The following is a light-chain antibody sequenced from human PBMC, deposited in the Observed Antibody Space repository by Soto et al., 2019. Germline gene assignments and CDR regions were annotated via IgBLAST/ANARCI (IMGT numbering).Light chain of an antibody. J-gene: IGKJ1*01. V-gene: IGKV1-5*01. CDR2: DAS. CDR1: KNINTR. CDR3: QQYNTFWT. Sequence: DIQMTQSPSTLSASVGDRVTITCRASKNINTRVAWYQQKPGKAPKLLIYDASSLESGVPSRVSGSGSGTEFTLTISSLQPDDFATYYCQQYNTFWTFGPGTKVDIK.